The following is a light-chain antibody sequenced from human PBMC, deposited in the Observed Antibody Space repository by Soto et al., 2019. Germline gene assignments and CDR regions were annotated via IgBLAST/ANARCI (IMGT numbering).Light chain of an antibody. Sequence: TQMTQSPSTVSAFVGAGITINCRASQNIQRWLAWYQQKPGKAPKLFIYKASSLERGVPSRFSARGSGVEFTLNISSVHPEDFATYHCLQYHSDWTFVQGTKVDI. CDR1: QNIQRW. CDR2: KAS. CDR3: LQYHSDWT. J-gene: IGKJ1*01. V-gene: IGKV1-5*03.